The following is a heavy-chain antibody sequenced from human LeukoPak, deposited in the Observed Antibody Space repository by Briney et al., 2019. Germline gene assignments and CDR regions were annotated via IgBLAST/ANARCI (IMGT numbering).Heavy chain of an antibody. D-gene: IGHD3-10*01. J-gene: IGHJ5*02. V-gene: IGHV5-51*01. Sequence: GESLKISCKGSGYRFTSYWIGWVRQMPGKGLEWMGIIYPGDSDTRYSPSFQGQVTISADKSISTAYLQWSSLKASDTAMYYCARLPDYYGSGSYYWFDPWGQGTLVTVSS. CDR3: ARLPDYYGSGSYYWFDP. CDR1: GYRFTSYW. CDR2: IYPGDSDT.